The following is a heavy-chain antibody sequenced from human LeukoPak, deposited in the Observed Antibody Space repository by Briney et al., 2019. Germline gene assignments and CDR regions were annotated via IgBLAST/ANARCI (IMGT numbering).Heavy chain of an antibody. CDR3: ARDSGHDAFDI. V-gene: IGHV3-53*01. CDR1: GFTVSTNY. CDR2: IYRSGST. Sequence: GGSLRLSCAASGFTVSTNYVSCVRQAPGKGLEWVSVIYRSGSTYYADFVKGRFTISRDNSKNTLYLQMNRLRAEDTAVYYCARDSGHDAFDIWGQGTMVTVSS. J-gene: IGHJ3*02.